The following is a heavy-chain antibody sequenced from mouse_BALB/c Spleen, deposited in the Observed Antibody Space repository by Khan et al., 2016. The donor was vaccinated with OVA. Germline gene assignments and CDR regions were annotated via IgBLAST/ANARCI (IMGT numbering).Heavy chain of an antibody. J-gene: IGHJ3*01. D-gene: IGHD1-3*01. V-gene: IGHV5-9-3*01. Sequence: EVELVESGGGLAKPGGSLKLSCAASGFTFSSFAMSWVRQTPEKRLEWVATINSDGTYTYYPDSVKGRFTISRDNAKNTLYLQMNSLRSEDTAMYYCARHNFGPFVYWGQGTLVTVSA. CDR2: INSDGTYT. CDR1: GFTFSSFA. CDR3: ARHNFGPFVY.